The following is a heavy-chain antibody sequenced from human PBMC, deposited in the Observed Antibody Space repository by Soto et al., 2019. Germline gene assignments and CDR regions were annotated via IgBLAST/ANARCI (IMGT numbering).Heavy chain of an antibody. CDR1: GFTFSSYW. Sequence: GGSLRLSCAASGFTFSSYWMHWVRQAPGKGLVWVSRINSDGSSTSYADSVKGRFTISRDNAKDTLYLQMNSLRAEDTAVYYCAILKVVVAATGWGQGTLVTVSS. CDR3: AILKVVVAATG. CDR2: INSDGSST. J-gene: IGHJ4*02. D-gene: IGHD2-15*01. V-gene: IGHV3-74*01.